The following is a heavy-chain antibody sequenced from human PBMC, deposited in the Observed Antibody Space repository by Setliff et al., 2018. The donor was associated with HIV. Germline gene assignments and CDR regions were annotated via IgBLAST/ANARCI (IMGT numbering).Heavy chain of an antibody. CDR1: GYSIRSGYY. J-gene: IGHJ3*01. D-gene: IGHD1-1*01. Sequence: SETLSLTCAVSGYSIRSGYYWGWIRQPPGKGLEWIGSIYHTGTTNHNPSLKSRVTVSIDKAKNQFALNVRSATAADTAVYYCAVRDWNDGGGAFDVWGQGKLVTVSS. CDR2: IYHTGTT. V-gene: IGHV4-38-2*01. CDR3: AVRDWNDGGGAFDV.